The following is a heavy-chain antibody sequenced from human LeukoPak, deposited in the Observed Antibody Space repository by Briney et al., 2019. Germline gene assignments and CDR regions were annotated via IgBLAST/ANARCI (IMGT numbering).Heavy chain of an antibody. CDR2: ISAYNGNT. D-gene: IGHD2-2*01. V-gene: IGHV1-18*01. CDR3: ARDFWGYCSSTSCYYYGMDA. CDR1: GYTFTSYG. Sequence: ASVKVSCKASGYTFTSYGISWVRQAPGQGLEWMGWISAYNGNTNYAQKLQGRVTMTTDTSTSTAYMELRSLRSDDTAVYYCARDFWGYCSSTSCYYYGMDAWGQGTTVTVSS. J-gene: IGHJ6*02.